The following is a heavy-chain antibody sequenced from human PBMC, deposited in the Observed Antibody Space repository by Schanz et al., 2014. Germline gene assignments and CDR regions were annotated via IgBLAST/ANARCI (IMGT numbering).Heavy chain of an antibody. CDR1: GFTFSNYW. CDR2: IWFDGNNK. J-gene: IGHJ6*02. V-gene: IGHV3-30*02. Sequence: VQLVESGGGLVQPGGSLRLSCAASGFTFSNYWMSWVRQAPGKGLEWVAVIWFDGNNKFYADSVKGRFTISRDNSKNTLYLQMNSLRVEDTAVYYCAKDDTQVNGMDVWGQGTTVTVTS. CDR3: AKDDTQVNGMDV.